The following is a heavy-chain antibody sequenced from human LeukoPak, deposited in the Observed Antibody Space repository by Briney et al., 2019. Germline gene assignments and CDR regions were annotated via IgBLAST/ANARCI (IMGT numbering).Heavy chain of an antibody. V-gene: IGHV4-4*02. D-gene: IGHD3-10*01. Sequence: PSGTLSLAYTVSGGSIRGRNWRSRVRQPPGKGLEWIGYIYYSGSTNYNPSLKSRVTISVDTSKNQFSLKLSSATAADTAVYYCARGRYYYGSGAAAGFDYWGQGTLVTVSS. J-gene: IGHJ4*02. CDR1: GGSIRGRNW. CDR2: IYYSGST. CDR3: ARGRYYYGSGAAAGFDY.